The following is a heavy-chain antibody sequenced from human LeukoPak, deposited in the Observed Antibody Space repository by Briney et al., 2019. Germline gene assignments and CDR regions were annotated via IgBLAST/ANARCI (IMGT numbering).Heavy chain of an antibody. Sequence: GGSLRLSCAASGFTFSNFNMNWVRQAPGKGLEWVSCISSSGYSIYYADSVKGRFTISRDNSRNTVYLQMNSLRAEDTAVYYCANDLGWIQLNLGRGQGTLVTVSS. D-gene: IGHD5-18*01. J-gene: IGHJ4*02. CDR3: ANDLGWIQLNLG. CDR2: ISSSGYSI. CDR1: GFTFSNFN. V-gene: IGHV3-21*04.